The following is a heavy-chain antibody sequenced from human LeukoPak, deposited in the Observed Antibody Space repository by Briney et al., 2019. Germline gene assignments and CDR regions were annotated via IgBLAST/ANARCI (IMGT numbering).Heavy chain of an antibody. CDR2: IYYSAST. D-gene: IGHD3-3*01. J-gene: IGHJ3*02. CDR3: ARGRFLDAFDI. CDR1: GGSISSSY. Sequence: PSETLSLTCTVSGGSISSSYSSWIRKPPGKGLEWIGYIYYSASTKSTPSPRTRVTISVETSKNQCSLKLSSVTAADTAVYYCARGRFLDAFDIWGQGTMVTVSS. V-gene: IGHV4-59*01.